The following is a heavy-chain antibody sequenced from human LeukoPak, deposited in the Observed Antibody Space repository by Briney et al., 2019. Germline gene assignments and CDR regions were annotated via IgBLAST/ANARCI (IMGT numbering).Heavy chain of an antibody. CDR3: ARGRDGYNCDY. D-gene: IGHD5-24*01. J-gene: IGHJ4*02. V-gene: IGHV3-30-3*01. CDR1: GFTFSSYA. CDR2: ISYDGSNK. Sequence: PGGSLRLSCAASGFTFSSYAMHWVRQAPGKGLEWVAVISYDGSNKYYADSVKGRFTISRDNSKNTLYLQMNSLRAEDTAVYYCARGRDGYNCDYWGQGTLVTVSS.